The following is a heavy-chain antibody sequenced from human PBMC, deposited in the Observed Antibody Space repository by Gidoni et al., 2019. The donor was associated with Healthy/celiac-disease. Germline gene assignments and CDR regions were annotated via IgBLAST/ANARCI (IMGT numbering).Heavy chain of an antibody. V-gene: IGHV1-2*02. CDR2: INPNSGGT. Sequence: QVQLVQSGAEVKKPGASVKVSCKAPGYTFTGYYMHWVRQAPGQGFEWRGWINPNSGGTNYAQKFQGRVTMTRDTSISTAYMELSRLRSDDTAVYYCARVRELVGYHDYWGQGTLVTVSS. D-gene: IGHD2-15*01. CDR1: GYTFTGYY. CDR3: ARVRELVGYHDY. J-gene: IGHJ4*02.